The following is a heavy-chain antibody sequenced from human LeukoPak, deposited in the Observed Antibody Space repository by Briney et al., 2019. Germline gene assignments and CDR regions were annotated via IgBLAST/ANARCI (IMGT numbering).Heavy chain of an antibody. J-gene: IGHJ6*03. CDR3: ARVVEGYNYGLDYYYYYMDV. Sequence: ASVKVSFKASGYSFTSNDINWVRQAAGQGREWMGWMNANTGNTGYSQKFQGRVTITRNTSTSTVYMELSSLRSEDTAVYYCARVVEGYNYGLDYYYYYMDVWGKGTTVTVSS. V-gene: IGHV1-8*01. CDR1: GYSFTSND. D-gene: IGHD5-18*01. CDR2: MNANTGNT.